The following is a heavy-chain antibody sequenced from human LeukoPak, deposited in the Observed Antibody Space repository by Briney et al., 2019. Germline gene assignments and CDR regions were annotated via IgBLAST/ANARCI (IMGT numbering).Heavy chain of an antibody. Sequence: GGSLRLSCAASGFTFSSYSMNWVRQAPGKGLEWVSSINSRSTYIYYAHSVKGRFTISRDNSKNTLYLQMNSLRAEDTAVYYCAKEVGEWYFDLWGRGTLVTVSS. J-gene: IGHJ2*01. D-gene: IGHD3-10*01. CDR3: AKEVGEWYFDL. V-gene: IGHV3-21*04. CDR2: INSRSTYI. CDR1: GFTFSSYS.